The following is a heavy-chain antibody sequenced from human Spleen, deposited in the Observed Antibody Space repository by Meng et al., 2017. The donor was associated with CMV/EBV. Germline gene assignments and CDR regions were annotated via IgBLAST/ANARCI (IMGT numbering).Heavy chain of an antibody. V-gene: IGHV1-2*02. D-gene: IGHD2-2*02. Sequence: ASVKVSCXXSGYTFTGYYMHWVRQAPGQGLXXXGWINPNSGGTNYAQKFQGRVTMTRDTSISTAYMELSRLRSDDTAVYYCARVKYQLLYNYGGINWFDPWGQGTLVTVSS. CDR3: ARVKYQLLYNYGGINWFDP. CDR1: GYTFTGYY. CDR2: INPNSGGT. J-gene: IGHJ5*02.